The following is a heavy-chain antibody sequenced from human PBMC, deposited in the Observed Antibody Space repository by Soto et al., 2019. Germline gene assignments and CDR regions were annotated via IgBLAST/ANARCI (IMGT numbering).Heavy chain of an antibody. Sequence: GGSLRLSCAASGFTFSSYAMSWVRQAPGKGLEWVSAISGSGGSTYYADSVKGRFTISRDNSKNTLYLQMNSLRAEDTAVYYCARGGYDILTGPTLIDYWGQGTLVTVSS. CDR2: ISGSGGST. V-gene: IGHV3-23*01. J-gene: IGHJ4*02. CDR3: ARGGYDILTGPTLIDY. D-gene: IGHD3-9*01. CDR1: GFTFSSYA.